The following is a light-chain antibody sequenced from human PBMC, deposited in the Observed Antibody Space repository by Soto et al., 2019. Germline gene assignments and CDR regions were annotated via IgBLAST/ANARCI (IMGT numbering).Light chain of an antibody. CDR1: SSNIGINF. CDR3: AVWDDSLSGYV. CDR2: SNN. V-gene: IGLV1-47*02. Sequence: QSLLSQPPSASGTPGQRVTISCSGSSSNIGINFVYWYQQLPGAAPKLLIYSNNQRLSGVPDRFTGSRSGTSASLAIRGLQSEDEAEYYCAVWDDSLSGYVFGTGTKLTVL. J-gene: IGLJ1*01.